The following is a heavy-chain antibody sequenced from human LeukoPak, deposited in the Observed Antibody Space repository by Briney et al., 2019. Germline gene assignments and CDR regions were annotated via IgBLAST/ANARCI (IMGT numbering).Heavy chain of an antibody. V-gene: IGHV1-2*02. Sequence: ASVKVSCTVSGYTFTDFYIHWVRQAPGQGLEWMGWINPNSGVTNCAQEFRGRVTMTRDTSISTAYMELSRLRSDDTAVYYCARDKNIAVTGLYYWGQGTLVTVSS. CDR2: INPNSGVT. D-gene: IGHD6-19*01. CDR3: ARDKNIAVTGLYY. CDR1: GYTFTDFY. J-gene: IGHJ4*02.